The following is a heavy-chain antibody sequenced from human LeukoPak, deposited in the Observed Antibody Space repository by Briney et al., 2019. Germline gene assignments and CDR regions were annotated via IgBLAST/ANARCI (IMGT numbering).Heavy chain of an antibody. CDR1: GFSFSSYN. D-gene: IGHD1-26*01. V-gene: IGHV3-21*01. CDR2: ITSSSTYT. CDR3: AREPRSYGFDY. J-gene: IGHJ4*02. Sequence: PGGSLILSCAASGFSFSSYNMNWVRQPPGKGLEWVSSITSSSTYTFYADSVKGRFTVSRDNAQNSLHLQMNSLRAEDTAVYYCAREPRSYGFDYWGQGTLVTVSS.